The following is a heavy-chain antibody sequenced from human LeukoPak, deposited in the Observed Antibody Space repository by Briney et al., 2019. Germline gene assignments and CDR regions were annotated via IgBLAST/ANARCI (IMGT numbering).Heavy chain of an antibody. J-gene: IGHJ6*02. Sequence: SETLSLTCTVSGGSISSYYWSWIRQPPRKELEWIGYIYYSGSTNYNPSLKSRVTISVDTSKNQFSLKLSSVTAADTAVYYCARALRARITGTTASVYGMDVWGQGTTVTVSS. V-gene: IGHV4-59*01. CDR3: ARALRARITGTTASVYGMDV. CDR2: IYYSGST. D-gene: IGHD1-20*01. CDR1: GGSISSYY.